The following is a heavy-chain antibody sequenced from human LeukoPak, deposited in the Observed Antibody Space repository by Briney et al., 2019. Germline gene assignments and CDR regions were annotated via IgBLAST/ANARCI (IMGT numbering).Heavy chain of an antibody. CDR2: IYYSGST. J-gene: IGHJ6*02. Sequence: SETLSLTCTVSGGSISSSNYYWGWIRQPPGKGLEWIGYIYYSGSTNYNPSLKSRVTISVDTSKNQFSLKLSSVTAADTAVYYCARDGNYYGMDVWGQGTTVTVSS. CDR1: GGSISSSNYY. V-gene: IGHV4-61*01. D-gene: IGHD2-15*01. CDR3: ARDGNYYGMDV.